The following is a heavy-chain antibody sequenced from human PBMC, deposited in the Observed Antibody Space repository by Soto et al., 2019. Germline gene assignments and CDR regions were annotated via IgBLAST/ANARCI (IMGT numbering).Heavy chain of an antibody. CDR1: GFTFSSYG. V-gene: IGHV3-33*01. CDR3: VRDTYCTTSSCYVFEY. J-gene: IGHJ4*02. Sequence: QVQLVESGGGVVQPGRSLKLSCAASGFTFSSYGMHWVRQAPGKGLEWVAVIWDDGSNKFYADSVKGRFTLSRDNSKNTVYLQMSSLGADDTAVYYCVRDTYCTTSSCYVFEYWGQGVLVTVSS. CDR2: IWDDGSNK. D-gene: IGHD2-2*01.